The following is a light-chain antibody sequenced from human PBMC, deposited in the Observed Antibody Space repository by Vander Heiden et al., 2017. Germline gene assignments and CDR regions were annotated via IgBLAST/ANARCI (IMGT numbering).Light chain of an antibody. Sequence: QSALNQPASVSGSPGQSITISCTGTSSDVGGYKFVSWYQQHPGKPPKLMLYDVSTRPSGVSNRFSGSKSGNTASLTISGLQAEDEADYYCSSYTSSDTGVFGTGTKVTVL. CDR2: DVS. CDR3: SSYTSSDTGV. CDR1: SSDVGGYKF. J-gene: IGLJ1*01. V-gene: IGLV2-14*03.